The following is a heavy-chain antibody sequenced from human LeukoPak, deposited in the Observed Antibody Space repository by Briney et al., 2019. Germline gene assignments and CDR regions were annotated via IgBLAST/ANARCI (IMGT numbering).Heavy chain of an antibody. CDR2: IYHSGRT. V-gene: IGHV4-30-2*01. J-gene: IGHJ3*02. Sequence: SETLSLTCTVSGGSISSGGYYWSWLRQPPGKGLEWIGYIYHSGRTYYNPSLETRVTISVDWSKNQFSLKLSSVTAADTAVYYCARAFSSPDAGDAFDIWGQGTMVTVSS. CDR3: ARAFSSPDAGDAFDI. CDR1: GGSISSGGYY. D-gene: IGHD6-13*01.